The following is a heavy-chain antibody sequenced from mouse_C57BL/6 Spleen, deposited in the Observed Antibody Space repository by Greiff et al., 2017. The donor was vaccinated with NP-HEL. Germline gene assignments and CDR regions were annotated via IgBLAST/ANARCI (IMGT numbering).Heavy chain of an antibody. V-gene: IGHV1-69*01. Sequence: QVQLQQSGAELVKPGASVKLSCKASGYTFTSYWMHWVKQRPGQGLEWIGEIDPADSYTNYNQKFKGKSTLTADKSSSTAYMQLSSLTSEDSAVYYCDKGPRGDFAYWGQGTPLTVSA. CDR1: GYTFTSYW. J-gene: IGHJ2*01. CDR3: DKGPRGDFAY. CDR2: IDPADSYT.